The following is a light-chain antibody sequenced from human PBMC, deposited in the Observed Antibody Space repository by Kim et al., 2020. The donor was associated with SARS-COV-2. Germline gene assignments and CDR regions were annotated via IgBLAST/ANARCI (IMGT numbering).Light chain of an antibody. CDR3: QQYGSAPNT. Sequence: EIVLTQSPGTLSLSPGERATLSCRASQSVSNHYFAWYQQKPGQTPRLLIHAASSRATDIPDRFSGSGSGTYFTLTISRLEPEDFGVFYCQQYGSAPNTFGQGTNLEI. J-gene: IGKJ2*01. CDR2: AAS. V-gene: IGKV3-20*01. CDR1: QSVSNHY.